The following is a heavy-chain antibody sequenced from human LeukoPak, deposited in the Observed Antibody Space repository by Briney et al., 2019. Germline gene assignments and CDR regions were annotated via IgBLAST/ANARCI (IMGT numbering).Heavy chain of an antibody. V-gene: IGHV3-7*01. J-gene: IGHJ4*02. CDR2: IKPDGSQK. CDR1: GGSISSGSYY. Sequence: PSETLSLTCTVSGGSISSGSYYWSWIRQPAGKGLEWVAGIKPDGSQKYYVDSVKGRFTISRDNVQNSQFLQMNSLRDEDTAVYYCTRVSIVETAKDYWGQGTLVTVSS. CDR3: TRVSIVETAKDY. D-gene: IGHD1-26*01.